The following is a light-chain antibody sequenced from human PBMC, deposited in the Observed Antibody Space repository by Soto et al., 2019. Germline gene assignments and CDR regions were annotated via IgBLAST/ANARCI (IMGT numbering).Light chain of an antibody. CDR1: QTIRSNY. CDR3: QQYGSSPWT. J-gene: IGKJ1*01. V-gene: IGKV3-20*01. Sequence: ETVLTQSPGTLSLSPGERATLSCRASQTIRSNYLAWYRQTPGQAPRLLIYGASNRATGIAERFSGSGSGTDFTLIISRLEPEEFALYYCQQYGSSPWTFGQGTKVEIK. CDR2: GAS.